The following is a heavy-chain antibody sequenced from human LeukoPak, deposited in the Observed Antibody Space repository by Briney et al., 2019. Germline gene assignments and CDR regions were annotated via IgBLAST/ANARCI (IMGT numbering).Heavy chain of an antibody. Sequence: PGGSLSLSCAASGFTFSSYWMHWVRQAPGKGLVWVSRIDSDGSSTTYADSVKGRFTISRDNAKNTLYLQMNSLRAEYTAVYYCARPPYSSGSFDLWGRGTLVTVSS. V-gene: IGHV3-74*01. J-gene: IGHJ2*01. CDR1: GFTFSSYW. D-gene: IGHD6-19*01. CDR3: ARPPYSSGSFDL. CDR2: IDSDGSST.